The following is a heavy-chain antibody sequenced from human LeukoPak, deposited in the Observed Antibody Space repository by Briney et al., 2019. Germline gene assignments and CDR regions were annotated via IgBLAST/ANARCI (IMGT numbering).Heavy chain of an antibody. CDR2: INHSGST. V-gene: IGHV4-34*01. D-gene: IGHD1-26*01. CDR1: GGSFSGYY. CDR3: ARSKGSYPMRMYAFDI. J-gene: IGHJ3*02. Sequence: SETLSLTCAVYGGSFSGYYWSWIRQPPGKGLEWIGEINHSGSTNYNPSLKSRVTISVDTSKNQFSLKLSSVTAADTAVYYCARSKGSYPMRMYAFDIWGQGTMVTVSS.